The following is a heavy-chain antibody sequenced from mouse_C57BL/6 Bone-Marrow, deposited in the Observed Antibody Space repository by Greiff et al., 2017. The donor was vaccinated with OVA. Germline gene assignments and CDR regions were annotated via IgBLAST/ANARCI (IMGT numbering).Heavy chain of an antibody. CDR3: ARERGYSFAY. CDR2: INPYNGDT. D-gene: IGHD2-3*01. V-gene: IGHV1-20*01. CDR1: GYSFTGYF. Sequence: EVQLQQSGPELVKPGDSVKITCKASGYSFTGYFMNWVMQSHGKSLEWIGRINPYNGDTFYNQKFKGKATLTVDNSSSTAHMALRILTSEDSAVYYCARERGYSFAYWGQWTLVTVSA. J-gene: IGHJ3*01.